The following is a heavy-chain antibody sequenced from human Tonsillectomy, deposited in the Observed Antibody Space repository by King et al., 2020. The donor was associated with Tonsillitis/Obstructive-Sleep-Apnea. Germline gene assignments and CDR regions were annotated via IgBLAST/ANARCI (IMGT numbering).Heavy chain of an antibody. J-gene: IGHJ6*03. CDR3: AGYCGSTSCYLPYYYMDV. Sequence: VHLPQWGAGLLKPSETLSLTCAVYGDSFSGYYWSWIRQPPGKGLEWIGEINHSGSTNYNPSLKSRVTISVDTSKNQFSLKLSSVTAADTAVYYCAGYCGSTSCYLPYYYMDVWGKGTTVTVSS. CDR2: INHSGST. CDR1: GDSFSGYY. V-gene: IGHV4-34*01. D-gene: IGHD2-2*03.